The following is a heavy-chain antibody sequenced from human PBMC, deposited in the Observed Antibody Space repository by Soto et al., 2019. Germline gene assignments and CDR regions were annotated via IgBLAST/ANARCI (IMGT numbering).Heavy chain of an antibody. D-gene: IGHD1-1*01. V-gene: IGHV4-31*03. Sequence: QVQLQESGPGLVKPSQTLSLTCTVSGGSISSGGYYWSWIRQHPGKGLEWIGYIYYSGRTYYNPSLKSRVTISVDTSKNQFSLKLSSVTAADTAVYYCARGYGVAAHYYYYGMDVWGQGTTVTVSS. CDR3: ARGYGVAAHYYYYGMDV. CDR1: GGSISSGGYY. CDR2: IYYSGRT. J-gene: IGHJ6*02.